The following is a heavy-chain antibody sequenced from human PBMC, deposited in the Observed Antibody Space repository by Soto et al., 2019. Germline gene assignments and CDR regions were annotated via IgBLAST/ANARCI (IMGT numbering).Heavy chain of an antibody. CDR2: IYHTGDT. D-gene: IGHD3-10*01. CDR1: SGPSRSHN. Sequence: QVQLQQSGPGLVKPSETLSLTCTVSSGPSRSHNWGWIRQPPGGGLEWIGSIYHTGDTSYNPSLSSRVTISADTSTNHISLTLRSVTAADTAVYYCVRQGIGDLHGLVDVWGQGNRVSVSS. J-gene: IGHJ6*02. CDR3: VRQGIGDLHGLVDV. V-gene: IGHV4-59*08.